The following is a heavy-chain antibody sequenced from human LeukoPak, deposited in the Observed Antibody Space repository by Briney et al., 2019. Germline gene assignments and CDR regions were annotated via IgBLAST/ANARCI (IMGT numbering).Heavy chain of an antibody. CDR1: GFTFSSYS. CDR3: ARAPPGSSGPLDY. CDR2: ISSSSSYI. Sequence: GGSLRLSCAASGFTFSSYSINWVRQAPGKGLEWVSSISSSSSYIYYADSVKGRFTISRDNAKNSLYLQMNSLRAEDTAVYYCARAPPGSSGPLDYWGQGTLVTVSS. D-gene: IGHD3-22*01. V-gene: IGHV3-21*01. J-gene: IGHJ4*02.